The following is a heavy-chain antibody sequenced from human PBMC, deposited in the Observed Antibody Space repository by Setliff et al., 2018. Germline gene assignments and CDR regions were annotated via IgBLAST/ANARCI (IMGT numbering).Heavy chain of an antibody. J-gene: IGHJ4*02. D-gene: IGHD2-21*02. V-gene: IGHV4-38-2*02. CDR3: ASDLGHGGDSDY. CDR1: GYSISSGYI. CDR2: IGHTGGI. Sequence: KPSETLSLTCTVSGYSISSGYIWGWIRQPPGKGLEWVGNIGHTGGINYNPSLKSRLTISRDTSKNQVSLKLNSVTATDTAVYYCASDLGHGGDSDYWGQGIQVTVSS.